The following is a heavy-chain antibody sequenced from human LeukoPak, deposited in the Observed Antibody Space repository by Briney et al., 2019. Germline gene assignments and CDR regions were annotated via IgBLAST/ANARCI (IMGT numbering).Heavy chain of an antibody. CDR3: ARGASAVAGMRDGYYYGMDV. J-gene: IGHJ6*02. D-gene: IGHD6-19*01. Sequence: ASVKVSCKASGYTFTGYYMHWVRQAPGQGLEWMGWINPNSGGTNYAQKFQGRVTMTRDTSISTAYMELSRLRSDDTAVYYCARGASAVAGMRDGYYYGMDVWGQGTTVTVSS. V-gene: IGHV1-2*02. CDR2: INPNSGGT. CDR1: GYTFTGYY.